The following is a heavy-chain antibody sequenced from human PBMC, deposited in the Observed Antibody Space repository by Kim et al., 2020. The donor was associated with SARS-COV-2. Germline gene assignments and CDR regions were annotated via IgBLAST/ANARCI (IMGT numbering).Heavy chain of an antibody. Sequence: GGSLRLSCAAPGFTFSSYGMHWVRQAPGKGLEWVAVISYDGSNKYYADSVKGRFTISRDNSKNTLYLQMNSLRAEDTAVYYCAKDSGIAAAGSDAFDIWGQGTMVTVSS. CDR2: ISYDGSNK. CDR3: AKDSGIAAAGSDAFDI. J-gene: IGHJ3*02. V-gene: IGHV3-30*18. CDR1: GFTFSSYG. D-gene: IGHD6-13*01.